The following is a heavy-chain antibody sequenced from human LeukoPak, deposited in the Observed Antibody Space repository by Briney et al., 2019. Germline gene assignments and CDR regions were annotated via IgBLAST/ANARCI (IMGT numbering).Heavy chain of an antibody. CDR1: GATPRRDA. V-gene: IGHV1-69*05. J-gene: IGHJ6*03. D-gene: IGHD6-6*01. CDR2: IIPIFGSA. CDR3: ARGEQLGIYYYYYYMDV. Sequence: SVKVSCKASGATPRRDAISWVRQAPGQGLEWMGGIIPIFGSANYAQRFQGRLTFTTDESTGTAYMELSSLRSEDTAVYYCARGEQLGIYYYYYYMDVWGKGTTVTVSS.